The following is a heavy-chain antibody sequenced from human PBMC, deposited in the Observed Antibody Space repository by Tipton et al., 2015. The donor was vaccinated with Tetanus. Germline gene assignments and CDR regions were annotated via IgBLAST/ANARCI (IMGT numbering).Heavy chain of an antibody. CDR1: GFTFNVYA. Sequence: SLRLSCSASGFTFNVYAMHWVRQAPGTGLEWVAGISSDGTKPYYSDSVTGRFTISRDNSNNTLFLQINSLRLEDTAVYYCARHLYGYWFDPWGQGTLVTVSS. CDR3: ARHLYGYWFDP. CDR2: ISSDGTKP. J-gene: IGHJ5*02. D-gene: IGHD3-10*01. V-gene: IGHV3-30*03.